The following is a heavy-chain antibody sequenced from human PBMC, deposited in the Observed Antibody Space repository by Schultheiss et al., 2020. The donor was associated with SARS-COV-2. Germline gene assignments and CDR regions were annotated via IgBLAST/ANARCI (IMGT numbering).Heavy chain of an antibody. Sequence: GGSLRLSCAASGFTFSSYGMHWVRQAPGKGLEWVAVISYDGSNKYYADSVKGRFTISRDNSKNTLYLQMNSLRAEDTAVYYCAKSYTAMVMVDWFDPWGQGTLVTVPS. CDR1: GFTFSSYG. CDR2: ISYDGSNK. D-gene: IGHD5-18*01. V-gene: IGHV3-30*18. J-gene: IGHJ5*02. CDR3: AKSYTAMVMVDWFDP.